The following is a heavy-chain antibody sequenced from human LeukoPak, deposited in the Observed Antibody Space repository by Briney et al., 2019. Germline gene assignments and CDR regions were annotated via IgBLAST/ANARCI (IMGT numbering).Heavy chain of an antibody. CDR1: GXSISSYY. Sequence: SETLSLTWTVSGXSISSYYWSWIRQPPGKGLEWIGYIYYSGSTNYNPSLKSRVTISVDTSKNQFSLKLSSVTAADTAVYYCARVRPYYDILTGYYLLKRAYCFDYWGQGTLVTVSS. D-gene: IGHD3-9*01. V-gene: IGHV4-59*01. J-gene: IGHJ4*02. CDR2: IYYSGST. CDR3: ARVRPYYDILTGYYLLKRAYCFDY.